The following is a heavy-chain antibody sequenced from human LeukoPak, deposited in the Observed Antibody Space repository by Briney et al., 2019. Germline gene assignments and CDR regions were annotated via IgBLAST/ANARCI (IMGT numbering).Heavy chain of an antibody. CDR2: IYSSGST. CDR1: GASISSSSYY. Sequence: SETLSLTCTVSGASISSSSYYWGWIRQPPGKGLEWIGSIYSSGSTYYNPSLTSRVTISLDTSKNQFSLKLSSVTAADTAVYYCARNIYDYVWGSYRPVTFDIWGQGTMVTVSS. D-gene: IGHD3-16*02. J-gene: IGHJ3*02. CDR3: ARNIYDYVWGSYRPVTFDI. V-gene: IGHV4-39*07.